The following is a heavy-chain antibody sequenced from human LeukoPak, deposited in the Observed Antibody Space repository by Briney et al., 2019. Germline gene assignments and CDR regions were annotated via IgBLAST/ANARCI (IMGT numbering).Heavy chain of an antibody. CDR3: TTVGYYDSRPFDY. D-gene: IGHD3-22*01. J-gene: IGHJ4*02. Sequence: TGGSLRLSCAASGFTFSNAWVSWVRQAPGRGLEWVGRIKSKTDGGTTDYAAPVKGRFTISRDDSKNTLYLQMNSLKTEDTAVYYCTTVGYYDSRPFDYWGQGTLVTVSS. CDR2: IKSKTDGGTT. CDR1: GFTFSNAW. V-gene: IGHV3-15*01.